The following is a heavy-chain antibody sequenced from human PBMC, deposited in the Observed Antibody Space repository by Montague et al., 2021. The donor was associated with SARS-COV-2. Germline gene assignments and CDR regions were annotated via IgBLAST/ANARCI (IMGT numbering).Heavy chain of an antibody. Sequence: SETLSLTCTVSGGSIRSYYWSWIRQTPGKGLEWIGYIYYNGSTKYNPSLKSRVTISVDTSKNQFSLRLSSVTAADTAVYYCARYGSYFEHWGKGTLVTVSS. J-gene: IGHJ4*03. CDR1: GGSIRSYY. CDR3: ARYGSYFEH. CDR2: IYYNGST. D-gene: IGHD3-16*01. V-gene: IGHV4-59*03.